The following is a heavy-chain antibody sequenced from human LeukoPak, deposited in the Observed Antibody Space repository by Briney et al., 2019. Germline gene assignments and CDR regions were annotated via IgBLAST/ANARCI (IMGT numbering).Heavy chain of an antibody. CDR1: GLTFSSYS. V-gene: IGHV3-48*02. CDR3: TRARSSGWVIDS. CDR2: ISSGGGGT. D-gene: IGHD6-19*01. Sequence: GGSLRLSCAASGLTFSSYSMNWVRQAPGKGLEWISYISSGGGGTYYADSVKGRFTISRDNAKNSLYLQMNSLRDEDTAVYFCTRARSSGWVIDSWGQGTLVTVSS. J-gene: IGHJ4*02.